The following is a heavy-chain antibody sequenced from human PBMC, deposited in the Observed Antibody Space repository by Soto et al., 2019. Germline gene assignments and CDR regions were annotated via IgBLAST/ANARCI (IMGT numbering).Heavy chain of an antibody. J-gene: IGHJ6*02. CDR2: ISHGERP. Sequence: QLKLQESGSGVVKPSQTLSLTCAVSGGSVSSGVFSWNWIRQPPGQGLEWIGYISHGERPHYTPSLRSRVSIPEDRSTNVISPNLTPMTPADTPVYFCGTRHYYYAMDIWGQGTTVTVSS. CDR3: GTRHYYYAMDI. CDR1: GGSVSSGVFS. V-gene: IGHV4-30-2*01.